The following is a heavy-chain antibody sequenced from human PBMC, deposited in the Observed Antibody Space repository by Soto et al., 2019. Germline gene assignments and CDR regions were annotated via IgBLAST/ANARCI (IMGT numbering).Heavy chain of an antibody. D-gene: IGHD5-18*01. Sequence: SVKVCFKACGLPPSNSALKFVRRGRGQRPEWIGWIVGCSGKTNFSQKFRERVTITRDMSTSTAYMELSSLRSEDTAVYLCAAARIPIGYNGMDIWGEGTTVTVS. V-gene: IGHV1-58*01. CDR3: AAARIPIGYNGMDI. CDR2: IVGCSGKT. J-gene: IGHJ6*02. CDR1: GLPPSNSA.